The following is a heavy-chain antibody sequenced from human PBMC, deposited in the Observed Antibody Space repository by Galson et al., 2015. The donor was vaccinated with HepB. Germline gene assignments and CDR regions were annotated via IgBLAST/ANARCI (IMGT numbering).Heavy chain of an antibody. CDR3: AREISGSYFY. CDR2: IYSGGST. J-gene: IGHJ4*02. V-gene: IGHV3-53*01. D-gene: IGHD3-10*01. CDR1: GFTVSSNY. Sequence: SLRLSCAASGFTVSSNYMSWVRQAPGKGLEWVSVIYSGGSTYYAGSVKGRFTISRDNSKNTLYLQMNSLRAEDTAVYYCAREISGSYFYWGQGTLVTVSS.